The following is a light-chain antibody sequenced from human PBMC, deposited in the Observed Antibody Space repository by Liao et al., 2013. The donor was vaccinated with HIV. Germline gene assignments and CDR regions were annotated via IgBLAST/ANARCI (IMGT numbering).Light chain of an antibody. Sequence: SYELTQPPSVSVAPGKTARITCGGNNIGSKSVYWYQQKPGQAPVLVIYYDSDRPSGIPERFSGSNSGNTATLTISGTQAMDEADYYCQAWDNTTVLFGGGTRLTVL. V-gene: IGLV3-21*01. CDR3: QAWDNTTVL. CDR2: YDS. J-gene: IGLJ2*01. CDR1: NIGSKS.